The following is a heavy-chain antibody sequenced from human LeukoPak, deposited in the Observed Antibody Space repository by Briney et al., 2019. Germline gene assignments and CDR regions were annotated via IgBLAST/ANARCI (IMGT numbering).Heavy chain of an antibody. V-gene: IGHV3-33*01. D-gene: IGHD2-21*02. CDR1: GFTFSSYG. J-gene: IGHJ4*02. CDR3: ARDLTLEYYFDS. CDR2: IGHDGSNK. Sequence: GGSLRLSCAASGFTFSSYGMHWVRQAPGKGREWVAVIGHDGSNKYYAESVKGRFTISRDTSKNTLYLEMNSLRAEDTAMYYCARDLTLEYYFDSWGQGTLVTVSS.